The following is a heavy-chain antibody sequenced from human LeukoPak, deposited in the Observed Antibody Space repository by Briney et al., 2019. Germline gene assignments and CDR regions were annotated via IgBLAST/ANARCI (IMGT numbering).Heavy chain of an antibody. J-gene: IGHJ4*02. CDR2: MNPNSGNT. V-gene: IGHV1-8*01. D-gene: IGHD1-26*01. Sequence: ASVKVSCKASGYTFTSYDINWVRQATGQGLEWMGWMNPNSGNTGYAQKFQGRVTMTRNTSISTAYMELRSLRSDDTAVYYCARWDRVGATGPDYWGQGTLVTVSS. CDR3: ARWDRVGATGPDY. CDR1: GYTFTSYD.